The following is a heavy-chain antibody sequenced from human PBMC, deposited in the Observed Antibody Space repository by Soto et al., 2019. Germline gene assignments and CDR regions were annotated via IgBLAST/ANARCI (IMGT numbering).Heavy chain of an antibody. Sequence: GGSLRLSCAASGFTFSSYGMSWVRQAPGKGLEWVSSISSSSSYIYHADSVKGRFTISRDNAKNSLYLQMNSLRAEDTAVYYCARDRSSSSWSLRNPGEFDYWGQGTLVTVSS. J-gene: IGHJ4*02. V-gene: IGHV3-21*01. CDR3: ARDRSSSSWSLRNPGEFDY. CDR2: ISSSSSYI. CDR1: GFTFSSYG. D-gene: IGHD6-13*01.